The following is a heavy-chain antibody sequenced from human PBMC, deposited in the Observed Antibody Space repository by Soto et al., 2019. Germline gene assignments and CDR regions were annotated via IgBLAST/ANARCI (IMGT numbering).Heavy chain of an antibody. CDR3: AKGVPNYYYYYGLDV. V-gene: IGHV3-23*01. CDR2: LSGSGGST. Sequence: EMQLLESGGGLVQPGGSLRLSCAASGFTFSSYAMSWVRQAPGKGLGWVSGLSGSGGSTYYADSVKGRFTISRDNSKNTLYLQMNSLRAEDTDIYSCAKGVPNYYYYYGLDVWGPGTTVTVSS. CDR1: GFTFSSYA. J-gene: IGHJ6*02.